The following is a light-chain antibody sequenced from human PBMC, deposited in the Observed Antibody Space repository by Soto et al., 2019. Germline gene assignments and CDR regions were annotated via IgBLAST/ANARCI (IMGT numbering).Light chain of an antibody. V-gene: IGKV3-15*01. Sequence: EIMMTQSPATLSVSPGERATLSCRASQSVSSNLAWYKQKPGQDPRLLIYDASTRDTGIPARFSGSGSGTDFTLTISSLQSEDFAVYYCQHYNYRPYTFGQGTKVEIK. CDR2: DAS. CDR1: QSVSSN. CDR3: QHYNYRPYT. J-gene: IGKJ2*01.